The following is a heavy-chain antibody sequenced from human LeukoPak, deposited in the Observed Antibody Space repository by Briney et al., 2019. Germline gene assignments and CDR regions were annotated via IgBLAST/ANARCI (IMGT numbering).Heavy chain of an antibody. Sequence: SGTLSLTCGVSGGSIDMTNYWSWVRQAPGKGLEWIGEIAHDGTRNYNASLRSRVAMSLDRANNQFSLSLTSVTAADTGVYYCTRENRPFCPFAYWGQGVLVTVSS. CDR3: TRENRPFCPFAY. D-gene: IGHD2/OR15-2a*01. J-gene: IGHJ4*02. CDR2: IAHDGTR. CDR1: GGSIDMTNY. V-gene: IGHV4-4*02.